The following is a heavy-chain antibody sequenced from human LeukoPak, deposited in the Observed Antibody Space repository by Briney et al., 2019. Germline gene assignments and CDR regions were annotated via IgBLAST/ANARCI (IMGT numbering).Heavy chain of an antibody. V-gene: IGHV5-51*01. Sequence: GESLKISXKGSGYSFITYWIGWVRQMPGKGLEWMGIIYPGDSDTRYSPSFQGQVTISADKSISTAYLQWSSLKASDTAIYYCAKTAGVYYYYMDVWGKGTTVTVSS. D-gene: IGHD3-10*01. CDR1: GYSFITYW. CDR3: AKTAGVYYYYMDV. CDR2: IYPGDSDT. J-gene: IGHJ6*03.